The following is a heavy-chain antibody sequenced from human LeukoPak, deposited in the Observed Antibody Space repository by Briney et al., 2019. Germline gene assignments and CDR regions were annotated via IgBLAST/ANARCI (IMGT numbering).Heavy chain of an antibody. CDR1: GFTFSSYS. D-gene: IGHD3-10*01. CDR3: AKESVLSGSGTYPNN. CDR2: ISSSSSYI. Sequence: PGGSLRLSCAASGFTFSSYSMNWVRQAPGKGLEWVSSISSSSSYIYYADSVKGRFTISRDNAKNSLYLQMNSLRAEDTAVYYCAKESVLSGSGTYPNNWGQGTLVTVSS. J-gene: IGHJ4*02. V-gene: IGHV3-21*04.